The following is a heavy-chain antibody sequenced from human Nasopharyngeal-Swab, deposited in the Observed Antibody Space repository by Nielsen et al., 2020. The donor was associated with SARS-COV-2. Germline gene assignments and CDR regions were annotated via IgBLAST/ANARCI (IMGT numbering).Heavy chain of an antibody. CDR2: IYYSGST. CDR3: ARVGKIAAADRNFWFDP. D-gene: IGHD6-13*01. Sequence: GSLRLSCTVSGGSISSYYWSWIRQPPGKGLEWIGYIYYSGSTNYNPSLKSRVTISVDTSKNQFSLKLSSVTAVDTAVYYCARVGKIAAADRNFWFDPWGQGTLVTVSS. CDR1: GGSISSYY. V-gene: IGHV4-59*01. J-gene: IGHJ5*02.